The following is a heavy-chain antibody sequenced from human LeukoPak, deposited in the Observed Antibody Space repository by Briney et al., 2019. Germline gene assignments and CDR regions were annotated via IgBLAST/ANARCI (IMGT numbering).Heavy chain of an antibody. J-gene: IGHJ4*02. CDR2: ISSSSSYI. CDR1: GVSISSSR. Sequence: ETLSLTCTVSGVSISSSRYYWGWIRQPPGKGLEWVSSISSSSSYIYYADSVKGRFTISRDNAKNSLYLQMNSLRAEDTAVYYCARQPQVHYDFWSGYFDYWGQGTLVTVSS. V-gene: IGHV3-21*01. D-gene: IGHD3-3*01. CDR3: ARQPQVHYDFWSGYFDY.